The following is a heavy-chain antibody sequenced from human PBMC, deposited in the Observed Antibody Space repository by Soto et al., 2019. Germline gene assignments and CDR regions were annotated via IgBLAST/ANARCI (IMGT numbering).Heavy chain of an antibody. CDR1: GFSFSTDS. Sequence: EVQLVESGGGLVQPGGSLRLSCVASGFSFSTDSMNWVRQAPGKGLEWVAHISTSGATRYYADSVKGRFTISRDNAKTSLYLQMDSLRNEDTAVYYCARFFGSGFDYWGQGTLVTVSS. CDR3: ARFFGSGFDY. J-gene: IGHJ4*02. CDR2: ISTSGATR. V-gene: IGHV3-48*02. D-gene: IGHD6-19*01.